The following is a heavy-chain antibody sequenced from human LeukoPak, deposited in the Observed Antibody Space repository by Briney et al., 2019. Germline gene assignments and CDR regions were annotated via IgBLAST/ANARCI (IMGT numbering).Heavy chain of an antibody. V-gene: IGHV4-34*01. J-gene: IGHJ5*02. CDR3: ARSPAAEGWFDP. CDR1: GGSCSGYY. CDR2: INHSGST. Sequence: SETLSLTCAVYGGSCSGYYWSWIRQPPGKGLEWIGEINHSGSTNYNPSLKSRVTISVDTSKNQFSLKLSSVTAADTAVYYCARSPAAEGWFDPWGQGTLVTVSS. D-gene: IGHD6-13*01.